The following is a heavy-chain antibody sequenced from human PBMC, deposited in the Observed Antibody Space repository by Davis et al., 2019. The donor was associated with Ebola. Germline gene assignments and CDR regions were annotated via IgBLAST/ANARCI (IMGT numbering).Heavy chain of an antibody. CDR2: ISGSALTT. J-gene: IGHJ4*02. CDR1: GFTFSGYY. Sequence: GESLKISCAASGFTFSGYYMSWIRRAPGKGLEWVSFISGSALTTYYADSVKGRFSISRDNAKNSLYLQMDSLGAEDTAVYYCARGVLVLPATSPSSFDHWGQGTQVTVSS. V-gene: IGHV3-11*01. CDR3: ARGVLVLPATSPSSFDH. D-gene: IGHD2-2*01.